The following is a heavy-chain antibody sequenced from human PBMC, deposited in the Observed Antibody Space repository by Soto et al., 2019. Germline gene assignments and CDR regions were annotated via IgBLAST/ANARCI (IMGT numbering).Heavy chain of an antibody. CDR1: GYNFINYG. Sequence: GASVKVSCKASGYNFINYGITWVRQAPGQGLEWMGRISVHNGNTNYAQKLQGRVTMTTDTSTSTAYMELRSLRSEDTAVYYCVRDLDGSGSYYTDYWGPGTLVTVSS. CDR2: ISVHNGNT. D-gene: IGHD3-10*01. V-gene: IGHV1-18*01. CDR3: VRDLDGSGSYYTDY. J-gene: IGHJ4*02.